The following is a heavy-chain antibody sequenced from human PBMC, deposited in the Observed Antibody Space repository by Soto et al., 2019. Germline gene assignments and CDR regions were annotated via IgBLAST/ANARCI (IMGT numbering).Heavy chain of an antibody. CDR1: GFTFSSYA. Sequence: QVQLVESGGGVVQPGRSLRLSCAASGFTFSSYAMHWVRQAPGKGLEWVVVISYDGINKYYADSVKGRFTISRDNSRNTLYLQMNSLRAEDTAVYYCARGRGPYYYSAMDVWGQGTTVTVSS. J-gene: IGHJ6*02. CDR2: ISYDGINK. V-gene: IGHV3-30-3*01. CDR3: ARGRGPYYYSAMDV.